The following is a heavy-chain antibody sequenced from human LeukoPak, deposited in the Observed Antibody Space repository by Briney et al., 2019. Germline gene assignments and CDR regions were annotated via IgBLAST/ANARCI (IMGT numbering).Heavy chain of an antibody. CDR3: AKAPVTTCRGAYCYPFDY. V-gene: IGHV1-69*13. D-gene: IGHD2-21*01. CDR1: GGTFNNYA. J-gene: IGHJ4*02. CDR2: IIPIFGSS. Sequence: GASVKVSCKASGGTFNNYAINWVRQAPGQGLEWMGGIIPIFGSSNYAQKFQGRVTITADESTTTAYMELSSLRSEDAAVYYCAKAPVTTCRGAYCYPFDYWGQGTLVTVSS.